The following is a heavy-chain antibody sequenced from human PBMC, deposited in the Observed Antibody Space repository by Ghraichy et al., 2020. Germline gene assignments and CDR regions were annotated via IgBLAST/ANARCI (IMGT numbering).Heavy chain of an antibody. CDR2: IYHNGHT. CDR3: GRADTVTTEYDS. D-gene: IGHD4-17*01. Sequence: SETLSLTCTVAGFSITRGSYWGWIRQPPGKCLEWIGNIYHNGHTYYKPSLRSRVTMSVYTAQNQFSLTLNSVTAADTAVYYCGRADTVTTEYDSWGPGTLVTVSS. V-gene: IGHV4-38-2*02. CDR1: GFSITRGSY. J-gene: IGHJ4*02.